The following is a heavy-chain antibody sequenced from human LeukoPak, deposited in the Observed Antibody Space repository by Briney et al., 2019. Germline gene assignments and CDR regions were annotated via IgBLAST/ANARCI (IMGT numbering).Heavy chain of an antibody. CDR1: GFPFNSYG. D-gene: IGHD4-17*01. CDR2: IWYDGSNK. Sequence: TGGFLRISFAASGFPFNSYGMHRVRQAPGKGPGWGGVIWYDGSNKYYADSVKGRFTISRDNSKNTLYLQMNSLRAEDTAVYYCARDTYDDYVPLDYWGQGTLVTVSS. V-gene: IGHV3-33*01. J-gene: IGHJ4*02. CDR3: ARDTYDDYVPLDY.